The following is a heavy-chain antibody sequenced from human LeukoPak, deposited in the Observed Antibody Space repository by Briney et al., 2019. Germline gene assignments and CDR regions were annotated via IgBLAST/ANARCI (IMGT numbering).Heavy chain of an antibody. Sequence: PSETLSLTCTVSGGSISISSYYWGWIRQPPVKGLEWIGSIYYSGSTYYNPSLKSRVTISVDTSKNQFSLKLSSVTAADTAMYYCAVLRGQDAGYWGQGTPVTVSS. CDR3: AVLRGQDAGY. J-gene: IGHJ4*02. CDR2: IYYSGST. CDR1: GGSISISSYY. V-gene: IGHV4-39*01.